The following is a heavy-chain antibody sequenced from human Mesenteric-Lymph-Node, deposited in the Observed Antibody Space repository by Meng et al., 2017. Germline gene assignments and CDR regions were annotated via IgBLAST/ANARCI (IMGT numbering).Heavy chain of an antibody. V-gene: IGHV3-74*01. J-gene: IGHJ4*02. Sequence: GESLKISCAASGFSFSSYAMRWVRQAPGKGLVWVSRINSDGSTTNYADSVEGRFTISRDNAKNTLYLQMNSLRDEDTAVYYCARVSTFSGSHPSNLDYWGQGTQVTVSS. CDR1: GFSFSSYA. CDR3: ARVSTFSGSHPSNLDY. CDR2: INSDGSTT. D-gene: IGHD1-26*01.